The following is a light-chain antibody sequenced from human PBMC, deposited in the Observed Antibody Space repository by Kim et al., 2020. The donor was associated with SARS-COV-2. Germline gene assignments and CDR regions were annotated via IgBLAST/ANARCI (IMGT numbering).Light chain of an antibody. CDR3: QAWDSSTYWV. Sequence: SYVLTQPPSVSVSPGQTASITCSGDKLGNKYACWYQQKPGQSPVLVIYQNNKRPSGIPERFSGSNSGNTATLTISGTQAMDEADYYCQAWDSSTYWVFGGGTQLTVL. J-gene: IGLJ3*02. CDR2: QNN. V-gene: IGLV3-1*01. CDR1: KLGNKY.